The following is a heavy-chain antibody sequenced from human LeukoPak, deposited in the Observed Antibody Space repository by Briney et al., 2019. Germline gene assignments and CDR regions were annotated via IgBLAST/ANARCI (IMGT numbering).Heavy chain of an antibody. J-gene: IGHJ6*02. CDR2: ISYDRSNK. D-gene: IGHD2-15*01. V-gene: IGHV3-30*18. CDR1: GFTFSSDG. Sequence: PGRSLRLSCAASGFTFSSDGMHWVRQAPGKGLEWVAGISYDRSNKYYEDSVKGRFTISRANSKNTLYLQMNSLRAEGTAVYYCAKDGARYCSGGSCPYGMDVWGQGTTVTVSS. CDR3: AKDGARYCSGGSCPYGMDV.